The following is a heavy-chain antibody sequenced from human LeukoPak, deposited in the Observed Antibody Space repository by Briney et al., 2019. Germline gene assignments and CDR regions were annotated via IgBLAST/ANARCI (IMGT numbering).Heavy chain of an antibody. J-gene: IGHJ6*02. CDR2: ISSSSRTI. CDR1: GFTFSTYD. Sequence: PGGSLRLSCAASGFTFSTYDMNWVRQAPGKGVEWVSYISSSSRTISYADSVKGRFTISRDNAKNSLYLQMNSLRAEDTAVYYCARLRYYAMDVWGQGTTVTASS. V-gene: IGHV3-48*01. CDR3: ARLRYYAMDV.